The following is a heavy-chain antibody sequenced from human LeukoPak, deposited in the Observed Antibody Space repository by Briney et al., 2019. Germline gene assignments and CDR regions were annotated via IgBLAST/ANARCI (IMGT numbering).Heavy chain of an antibody. CDR3: ARGDNVKQLYFDNSPGFDY. Sequence: NPGGSLRLSCAASGFTFSSYSMNWVRQAPGKGLEWVSSISSSSSYIYYADSVKGRFTISRDNSKNTLYLQMNSLRAEDTAVYYCARGDNVKQLYFDNSPGFDYWGQGTLVTVSS. CDR1: GFTFSSYS. D-gene: IGHD3-22*01. J-gene: IGHJ4*02. V-gene: IGHV3-21*01. CDR2: ISSSSSYI.